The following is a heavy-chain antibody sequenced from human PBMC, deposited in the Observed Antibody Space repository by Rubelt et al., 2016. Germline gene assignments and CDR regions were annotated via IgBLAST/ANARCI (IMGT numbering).Heavy chain of an antibody. CDR3: AHRGCSSTSCYTEDAFDI. D-gene: IGHD2-2*02. Sequence: QITLKESGPTLVKPTQTLTLTCTFSGFSLSTSGVGVGWIRQPPGKALEWLALIYWDDDKRYSPSLKSRLTITKDTSKNQVVLTMTNMDPVDTATYYCAHRGCSSTSCYTEDAFDIWGQGTMVTVSS. J-gene: IGHJ3*02. CDR1: GFSLSTSGVG. V-gene: IGHV2-5*02. CDR2: IYWDDDK.